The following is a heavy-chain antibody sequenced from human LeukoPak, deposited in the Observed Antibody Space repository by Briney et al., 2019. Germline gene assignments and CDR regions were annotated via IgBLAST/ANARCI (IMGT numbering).Heavy chain of an antibody. D-gene: IGHD3-16*01. J-gene: IGHJ5*02. CDR2: INHSGST. CDR1: GGSFSGYY. Sequence: SETLSLTCAVYGGSFSGYYWSWIRQPPGKGLEWIGEINHSGSTNYNPSLKSRVTTSVDTSKNQFSLKLSSVTAADTAVYYCARGRGRSFDPWGQGTLVTVSS. CDR3: ARGRGRSFDP. V-gene: IGHV4-34*01.